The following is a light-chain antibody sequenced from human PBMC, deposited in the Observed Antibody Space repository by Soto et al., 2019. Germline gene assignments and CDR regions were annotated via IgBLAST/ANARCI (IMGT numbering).Light chain of an antibody. CDR2: GAS. Sequence: EIVMTQSPATLSVSPGERATLSCRASQSVSSNLAWYQQKPGQAPRLLIYGASTRATGIPATFSGSGSGTELTLTITSLQTEDFAVYYCQHYNNWPRTFGQGTQVEI. CDR3: QHYNNWPRT. J-gene: IGKJ1*01. V-gene: IGKV3-15*01. CDR1: QSVSSN.